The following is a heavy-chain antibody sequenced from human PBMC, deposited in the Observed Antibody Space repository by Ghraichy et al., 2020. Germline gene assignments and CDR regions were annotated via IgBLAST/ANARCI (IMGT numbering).Heavy chain of an antibody. V-gene: IGHV3-30*18. CDR2: ISYDGSNK. CDR3: AKDSSGSFAFFDY. Sequence: GGSLRLSCAASGFTFSSYGMHWVRQAPGKGLEWVAVISYDGSNKYYADSVKGRFTISRDNSKNTPYLQMNSLRAEDTAVYYCAKDSSGSFAFFDYWGQGTLVTVSS. J-gene: IGHJ4*02. CDR1: GFTFSSYG. D-gene: IGHD1-26*01.